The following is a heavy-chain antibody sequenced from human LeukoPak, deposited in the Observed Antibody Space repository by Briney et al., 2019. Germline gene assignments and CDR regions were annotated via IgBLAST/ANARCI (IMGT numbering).Heavy chain of an antibody. J-gene: IGHJ6*02. CDR2: IYPGDSDT. Sequence: GESLKISCKGSGYSFTSYWIGWVRQMPGKGLEWMGIIYPGDSDTRYSPSFQGQVTISADKSISTAYLQWSSLKASDTAMYYCAREPPPYCSSTSCYYYGMDVWGQGTTVTVSS. D-gene: IGHD2-2*01. CDR1: GYSFTSYW. CDR3: AREPPPYCSSTSCYYYGMDV. V-gene: IGHV5-51*01.